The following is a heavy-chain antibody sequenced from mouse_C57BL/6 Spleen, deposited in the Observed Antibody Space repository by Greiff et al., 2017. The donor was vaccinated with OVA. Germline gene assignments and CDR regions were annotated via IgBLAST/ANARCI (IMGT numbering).Heavy chain of an antibody. CDR2: IWTGGGT. Sequence: VKLMESGPGLVAPSQSLSIPCTVSGFSLTSYALSWVRQPPGKGLEWLGVIWTGGGTNYNSALKSRLSISKDNSKSQVFLKMNSLQTDDTARYYCARHQLGRRNYFDYWGQGTTLTVSS. CDR1: GFSLTSYA. D-gene: IGHD4-1*02. V-gene: IGHV2-9-1*01. CDR3: ARHQLGRRNYFDY. J-gene: IGHJ2*01.